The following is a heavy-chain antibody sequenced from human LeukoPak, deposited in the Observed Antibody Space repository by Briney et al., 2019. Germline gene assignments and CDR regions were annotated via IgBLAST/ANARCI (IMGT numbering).Heavy chain of an antibody. D-gene: IGHD6-19*01. V-gene: IGHV1-8*01. CDR2: MNPNSGNT. J-gene: IGHJ4*02. Sequence: ASVKVSCKASGYTFTSYDINWVRQATGQGLEWMGWMNPNSGNTGYAQKFQGRVTMTRNTSISTAYMELSSLRSEDTAVYYCARVRGQQWLVYFGYWGQGTLVTVSS. CDR3: ARVRGQQWLVYFGY. CDR1: GYTFTSYD.